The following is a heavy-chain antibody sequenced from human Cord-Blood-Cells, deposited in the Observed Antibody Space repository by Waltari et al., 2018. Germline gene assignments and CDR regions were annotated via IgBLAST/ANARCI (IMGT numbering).Heavy chain of an antibody. V-gene: IGHV1-69*01. J-gene: IGHJ6*03. CDR1: GGTFSSSA. CDR3: ARPGGFGELYYYYYMDV. Sequence: QVQLVQSGAEVKKPGSSVKVSCKASGGTFSSSAIGWVGQAPGQGLEWMGGTIPILGTANYAQKFQGRVTITADESTSTAYMELSSLRSEDTAVYYCARPGGFGELYYYYYMDVWGKGTTVTVSS. CDR2: TIPILGTA. D-gene: IGHD3-10*01.